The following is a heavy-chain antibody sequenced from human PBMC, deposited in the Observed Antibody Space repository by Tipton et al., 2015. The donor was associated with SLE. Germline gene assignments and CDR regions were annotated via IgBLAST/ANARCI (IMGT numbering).Heavy chain of an antibody. CDR2: IYTSGST. V-gene: IGHV4-59*10. D-gene: IGHD6-13*01. CDR1: GGSFSGYY. J-gene: IGHJ3*02. Sequence: TLSLTCAVYGGSFSGYYWSWIRQPAGKGLEWIGRIYTSGSTNYNPSLKSRVTISVDTSKNQFSLKLSSVTAADPAVYYCARRRIAAAGLWAFDIWGQGRMVTVSS. CDR3: ARRRIAAAGLWAFDI.